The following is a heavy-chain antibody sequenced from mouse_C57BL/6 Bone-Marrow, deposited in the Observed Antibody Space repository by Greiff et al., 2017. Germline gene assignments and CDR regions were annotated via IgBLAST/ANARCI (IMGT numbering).Heavy chain of an antibody. J-gene: IGHJ4*01. D-gene: IGHD6-1*01. V-gene: IGHV1-15*01. Sequence: QVQLQQSGAELVRPGASVTLSCKASGYTFTDYEMHWVKQTPVHGLEWIGAIDPETGGTAYNQKFKGKAILTADTSSSTAYMELRSLTSEDSAVYYCTDSSFYAMDYWGQGTSVTVSS. CDR3: TDSSFYAMDY. CDR2: IDPETGGT. CDR1: GYTFTDYE.